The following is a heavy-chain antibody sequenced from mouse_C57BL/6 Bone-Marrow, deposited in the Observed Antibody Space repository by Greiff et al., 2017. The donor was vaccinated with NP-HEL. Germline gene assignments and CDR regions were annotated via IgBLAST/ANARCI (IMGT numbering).Heavy chain of an antibody. D-gene: IGHD1-1*01. J-gene: IGHJ2*01. CDR3: ASRGYGSSYSFYYFDY. CDR1: GYTFTSYW. Sequence: VQLQQPGAELVKPGASVKLSCKASGYTFTSYWMHWVKQRPGQGLEWIGMIHPNSGSTNYNEKFKSKATLTVDKSSSTAYMQLSSLTSEDSAVYYCASRGYGSSYSFYYFDYWGQGTTLTVSS. V-gene: IGHV1-64*01. CDR2: IHPNSGST.